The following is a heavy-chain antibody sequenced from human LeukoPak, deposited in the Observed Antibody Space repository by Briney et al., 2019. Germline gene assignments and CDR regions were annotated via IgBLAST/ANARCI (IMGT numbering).Heavy chain of an antibody. V-gene: IGHV1-69*05. D-gene: IGHD6-13*01. CDR2: IIPIFGTA. J-gene: IGHJ5*02. Sequence: SVKVSCKASGGTFSSYAISWVRPAPGQGLEWMGRIIPIFGTANYAQKFQGRVTITTDESTSTAYMELSSLRSEDTAVYYCARDPSSSWSYNWFDPWGQGTLVTVSS. CDR1: GGTFSSYA. CDR3: ARDPSSSWSYNWFDP.